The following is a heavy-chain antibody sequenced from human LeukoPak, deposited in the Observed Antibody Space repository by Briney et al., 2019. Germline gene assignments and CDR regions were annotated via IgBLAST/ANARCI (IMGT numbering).Heavy chain of an antibody. D-gene: IGHD2-2*01. J-gene: IGHJ3*01. CDR3: ARDQGYCTSVSCRGDAFDV. V-gene: IGHV3-7*01. CDR2: INEDGSQK. CDR1: GFRFSSHW. Sequence: GGSLRLSCAASGFRFSSHWMSWVRQVPGKGPEWVAKINEDGSQKYYVDSVKGRFTISRDNAGNSLSLHMTSLRAEDTAVYYCARDQGYCTSVSCRGDAFDVWGQGSMASVSA.